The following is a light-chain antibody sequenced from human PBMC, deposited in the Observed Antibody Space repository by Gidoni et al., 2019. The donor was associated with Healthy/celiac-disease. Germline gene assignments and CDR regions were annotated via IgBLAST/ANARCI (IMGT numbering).Light chain of an antibody. Sequence: QSALTQPASVSVSPGQSLTISCTGTSSDVGGYNYVSWYQQHPGKAPKLMIYDVSKRPSGVSNRFSGSKSGNTASLTISGLQAEDEADYYCSSYTSSSNVVFGGGTKLTVL. CDR3: SSYTSSSNVV. CDR1: SSDVGGYNY. V-gene: IGLV2-14*01. CDR2: DVS. J-gene: IGLJ2*01.